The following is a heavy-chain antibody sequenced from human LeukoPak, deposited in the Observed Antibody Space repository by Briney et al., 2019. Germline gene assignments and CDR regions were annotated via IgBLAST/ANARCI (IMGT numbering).Heavy chain of an antibody. CDR2: INTNTGNP. J-gene: IGHJ4*02. Sequence: ASVKVSCKASGYTFTSYYMHWVRQAPGQGLEWMGWINTNTGNPTYAQDFTGRFVFSLDTSVSTAYLQISSLKAEDTAVYYCARDFSGYNYGNPFDYWGQGTLVTVSS. CDR3: ARDFSGYNYGNPFDY. D-gene: IGHD5-18*01. V-gene: IGHV7-4-1*02. CDR1: GYTFTSYY.